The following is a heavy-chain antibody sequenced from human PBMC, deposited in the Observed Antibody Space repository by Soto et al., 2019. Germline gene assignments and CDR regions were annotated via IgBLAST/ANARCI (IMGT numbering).Heavy chain of an antibody. CDR3: ARDTHCSGGSCYYYYYGMDV. V-gene: IGHV3-30-3*01. CDR2: ISYDGSNK. D-gene: IGHD2-15*01. Sequence: QVQLVESGGGVVQPGRSLRLSCAASGFTFSSYAMHWVRQAPGKGLEWVAVISYDGSNKYYADSVKGRFTISRDNSKNTLDLQMNSLRAEDTAVYYCARDTHCSGGSCYYYYYGMDVWGQGTTVTVSS. CDR1: GFTFSSYA. J-gene: IGHJ6*02.